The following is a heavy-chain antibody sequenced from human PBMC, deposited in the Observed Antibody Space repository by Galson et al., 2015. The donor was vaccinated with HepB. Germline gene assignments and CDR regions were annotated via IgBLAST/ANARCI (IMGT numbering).Heavy chain of an antibody. V-gene: IGHV3-23*01. CDR2: ISGSGGST. CDR3: AKDPRSKSITMGDWFDP. D-gene: IGHD3-10*01. J-gene: IGHJ5*02. CDR1: GFTFSSYA. Sequence: SLRLSCAASGFTFSSYAMSWVRQAPGKGLEWVSAISGSGGSTYYADSVKGRFTISRDNSKNTLYLQMNSLRAEDTAVYYCAKDPRSKSITMGDWFDPWGQGTLVTVSS.